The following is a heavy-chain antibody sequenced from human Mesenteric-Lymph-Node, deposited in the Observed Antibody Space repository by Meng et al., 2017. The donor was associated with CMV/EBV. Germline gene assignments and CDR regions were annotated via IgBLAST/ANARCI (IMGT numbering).Heavy chain of an antibody. D-gene: IGHD3-22*01. CDR3: ARDVFSSGYYSYYYYGMDV. CDR2: IIPILGIA. CDR1: GGTFSSYT. Sequence: SVKVSCKASGGTFSSYTISWVRQAPGQGLEWMGRIIPILGIANYAQKFQGRVTITADKSTSTAYMELRSLRSDDTAVYYRARDVFSSGYYSYYYYGMDVWGQGTTVTVSS. V-gene: IGHV1-69*04. J-gene: IGHJ6*02.